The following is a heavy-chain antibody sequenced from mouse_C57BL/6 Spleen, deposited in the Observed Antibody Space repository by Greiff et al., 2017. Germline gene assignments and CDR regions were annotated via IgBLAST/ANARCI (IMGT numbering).Heavy chain of an antibody. CDR1: GISITTGNYR. CDR3: AREEEDYYGSSYFDY. V-gene: IGHV3-5*01. Sequence: EVQLVESGPGLVKPSQTVFLTCTVTGISITTGNYRWSWIRQFPGNKLEWIGYIYYSGTITYNPSLTSRTTITRDTPKNQFFLEMNSLTAEDTATYYCAREEEDYYGSSYFDYWGQGTTLTVSS. CDR2: IYYSGTI. D-gene: IGHD1-1*01. J-gene: IGHJ2*01.